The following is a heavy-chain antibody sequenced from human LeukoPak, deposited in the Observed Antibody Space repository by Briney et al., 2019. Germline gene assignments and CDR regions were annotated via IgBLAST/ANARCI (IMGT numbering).Heavy chain of an antibody. CDR3: RGYSYSIGIDY. Sequence: GGSLRLPCTASGFTFGDYAVSWVRQAPGKGLEWVGFIRRKAYGGTAEYAASVKGRFTISRDDSNSIAYLQMTNLKTEDTAVYYCRGYSYSIGIDYWGQGTLVTVSS. D-gene: IGHD5-18*01. J-gene: IGHJ4*02. CDR2: IRRKAYGGTA. CDR1: GFTFGDYA. V-gene: IGHV3-49*04.